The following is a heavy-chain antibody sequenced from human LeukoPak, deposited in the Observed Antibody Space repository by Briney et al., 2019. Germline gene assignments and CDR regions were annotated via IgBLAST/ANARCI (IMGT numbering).Heavy chain of an antibody. J-gene: IGHJ4*02. D-gene: IGHD3-10*01. V-gene: IGHV1-18*01. CDR1: GYTFTSYG. CDR3: ARGVRGVTPFDY. CDR2: ISAYNGNT. Sequence: ASVKVSCKASGYTFTSYGISCVRQAPVQGLEWMGWISAYNGNTNYAQKLQGRVTMTTDTSTSTAYMELRSLRSDDTAVYYCARGVRGVTPFDYWGQGTLVTVSS.